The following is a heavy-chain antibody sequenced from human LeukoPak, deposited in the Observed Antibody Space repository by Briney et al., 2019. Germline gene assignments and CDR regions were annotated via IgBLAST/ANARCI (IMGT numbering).Heavy chain of an antibody. V-gene: IGHV3-30-3*01. J-gene: IGHJ4*02. CDR2: ISYDGSNK. Sequence: GGSLRLSCAASGFTFPTSVMHWVRQAPGKGLEWVAYISYDGSNKNYAGPVKGRFTSSRDTSRNTVNLQMNSLRPEDTAVYYCARETAYATSRPIEYWGQGTLVTVSS. CDR3: ARETAYATSRPIEY. D-gene: IGHD2-2*01. CDR1: GFTFPTSV.